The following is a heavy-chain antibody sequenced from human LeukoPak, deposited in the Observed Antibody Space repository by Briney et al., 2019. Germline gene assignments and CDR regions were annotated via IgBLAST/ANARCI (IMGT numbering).Heavy chain of an antibody. CDR3: ARAGGVHNTPLDLDY. D-gene: IGHD3/OR15-3a*01. J-gene: IGHJ4*02. CDR2: FSYSGST. Sequence: SETLSLTCTVSGGSISSSRYYWGWIRQPPGKGLEWIGDFSYSGSTNYNPSLKSRVTISVDTSKNQFSLKLTSVTAADTAVYYCARAGGVHNTPLDLDYWGQGVLVTVSS. CDR1: GGSISSSRYY. V-gene: IGHV4-61*05.